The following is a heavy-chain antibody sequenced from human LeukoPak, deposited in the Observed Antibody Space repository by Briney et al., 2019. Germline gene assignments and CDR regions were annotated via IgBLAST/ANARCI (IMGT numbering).Heavy chain of an antibody. CDR2: ISYDGSNK. Sequence: PGRSLRLSCAASGFTFSSYGMHWVRQAPGKGLEWVAVISYDGSNKYYADSVKGRFTISRDNAKNSLYLQMNSLRAEDTAVYYCARDPGTDGSSWYVLDNWGQGTLVTVSA. D-gene: IGHD6-13*01. CDR3: ARDPGTDGSSWYVLDN. CDR1: GFTFSSYG. V-gene: IGHV3-30*03. J-gene: IGHJ4*02.